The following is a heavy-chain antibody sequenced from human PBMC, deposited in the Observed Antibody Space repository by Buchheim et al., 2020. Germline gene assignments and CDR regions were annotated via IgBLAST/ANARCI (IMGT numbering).Heavy chain of an antibody. CDR3: ARLGVSAVAGTGLDY. CDR1: GGSFSGYY. CDR2: INHSGST. Sequence: QVQLQQWGAGLLKPSETLSLTCAVYGGSFSGYYWSWIRQPPGKGLEWIGEINHSGSTNYNPSLKSRVTISVDTSKNQFSLKLSSVTAADTAVYYCARLGVSAVAGTGLDYWGQGTL. D-gene: IGHD6-19*01. V-gene: IGHV4-34*01. J-gene: IGHJ4*02.